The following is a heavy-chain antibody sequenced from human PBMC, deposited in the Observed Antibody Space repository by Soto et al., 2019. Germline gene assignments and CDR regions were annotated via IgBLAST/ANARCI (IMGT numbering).Heavy chain of an antibody. CDR1: GGSFSGYY. CDR2: INHSGST. D-gene: IGHD4-4*01. V-gene: IGHV4-34*01. Sequence: SETLSLTCAVYGGSFSGYYWNWIRQPPGKGLEWIGEINHSGSTKYNPSLSSRVTISSDTSKSHLSLRLSSVTAADTAVYYCAKGDYSNNMDVWGQGTTVTVYS. CDR3: AKGDYSNNMDV. J-gene: IGHJ6*02.